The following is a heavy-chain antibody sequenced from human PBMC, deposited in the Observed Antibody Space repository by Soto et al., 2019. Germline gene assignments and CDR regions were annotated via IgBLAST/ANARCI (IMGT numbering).Heavy chain of an antibody. Sequence: SETLSLTCTVSGGSISSGGYYWSWIRQHPGKGLEWIGYIYYSGSTYYNPSLKSRVTISVDTSKNQFSLKLSSVTAADTAVYYCAREVSSSSRYYYYYGMDVWGQGTTVTVS. D-gene: IGHD6-6*01. CDR3: AREVSSSSRYYYYYGMDV. CDR1: GGSISSGGYY. J-gene: IGHJ6*02. CDR2: IYYSGST. V-gene: IGHV4-31*03.